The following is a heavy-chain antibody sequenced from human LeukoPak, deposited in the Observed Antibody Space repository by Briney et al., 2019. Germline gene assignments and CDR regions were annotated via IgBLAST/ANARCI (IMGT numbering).Heavy chain of an antibody. CDR2: INSDGSST. CDR3: ARAYCSSTSCEAPPYWFDP. Sequence: GGSLRLSCAASGFTFSSYSMNWVRQAPGKGLVWVSRINSDGSSTSYADSVKGRFTISRDNAKNTLYLQMNSLRAEDTAVYYCARAYCSSTSCEAPPYWFDPWGQGTLVTVSS. V-gene: IGHV3-74*01. D-gene: IGHD2-2*01. J-gene: IGHJ5*02. CDR1: GFTFSSYS.